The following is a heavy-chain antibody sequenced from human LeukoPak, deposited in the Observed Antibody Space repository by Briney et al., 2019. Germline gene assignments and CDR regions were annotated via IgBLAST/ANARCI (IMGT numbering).Heavy chain of an antibody. D-gene: IGHD6-13*01. CDR3: AKDPLWVATTGSLDY. CDR1: GFAFSSYA. CDR2: ISGSGGST. V-gene: IGHV3-23*01. Sequence: GGSLRLSCAASGFAFSSYAMSWVRQAPGKGLEWVSAISGSGGSTYYADSVEGRFTISRDNSKNTLYLQMNSLRAEDTAVYYCAKDPLWVATTGSLDYWGQGTLVSVSS. J-gene: IGHJ4*02.